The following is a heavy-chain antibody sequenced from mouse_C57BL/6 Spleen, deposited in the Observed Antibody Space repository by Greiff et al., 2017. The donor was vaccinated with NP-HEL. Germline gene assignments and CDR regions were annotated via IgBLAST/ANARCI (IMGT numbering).Heavy chain of an antibody. CDR3: ASLLLVGAMDY. D-gene: IGHD2-10*01. J-gene: IGHJ4*01. V-gene: IGHV1-22*01. CDR2: INPNNGGT. Sequence: VHVKQSGPELVKPGASVKMSCKASGYTFTDYKMHWVKQSHGQSLEWIGYINPNNGGTSYNQKFKGKATLTVNKSSSTAYMELRSLTSEDSAVYYCASLLLVGAMDYWGQGTSVTVSS. CDR1: GYTFTDYK.